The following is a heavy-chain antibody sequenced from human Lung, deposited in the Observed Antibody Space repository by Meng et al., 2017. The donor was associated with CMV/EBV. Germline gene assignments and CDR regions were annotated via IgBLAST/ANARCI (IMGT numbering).Heavy chain of an antibody. CDR3: AKCPLELPWCMDV. Sequence: GGSLRLSCAASGFTFSSYGMHWVRQAPGKGLEWVAIIWYDGSNKYYADSVKGRFTISRDNSKNTLYLQMNSLRAEDTAVYYCAKCPLELPWCMDVWGQGTTVTGSS. CDR1: GFTFSSYG. J-gene: IGHJ6*02. CDR2: IWYDGSNK. D-gene: IGHD1-26*01. V-gene: IGHV3-33*06.